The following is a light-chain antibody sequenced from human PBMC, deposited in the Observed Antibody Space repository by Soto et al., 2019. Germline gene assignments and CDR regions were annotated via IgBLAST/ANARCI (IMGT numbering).Light chain of an antibody. Sequence: EIGLTQSPGTLSLSPGERATLSCRASQSVSSSYLAWYQHKPGPAPRLLIYGASSRATGIPDRFSGSGSGTDFTLNISRLEPEEFAVYYCQQYGSSPHTFGQGTKLEIK. J-gene: IGKJ2*01. CDR3: QQYGSSPHT. V-gene: IGKV3-20*01. CDR1: QSVSSSY. CDR2: GAS.